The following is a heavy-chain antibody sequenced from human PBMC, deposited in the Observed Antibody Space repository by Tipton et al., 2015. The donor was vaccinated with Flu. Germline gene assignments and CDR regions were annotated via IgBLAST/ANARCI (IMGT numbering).Heavy chain of an antibody. CDR3: EREGVMKGQGGIFDY. CDR1: GGSISSYY. D-gene: IGHD1-26*01. CDR2: IYTSGST. J-gene: IGHJ4*02. Sequence: TLSLTCTVSGGSISSYYWSWIRQPPGKGLEWIGCIYTSGSTNYNPSLKSRVNMSVDTSKNQFSLKLSSVTGADTAVYYCEREGVMKGQGGIFDYWGQGTLVTVSS. V-gene: IGHV4-4*07.